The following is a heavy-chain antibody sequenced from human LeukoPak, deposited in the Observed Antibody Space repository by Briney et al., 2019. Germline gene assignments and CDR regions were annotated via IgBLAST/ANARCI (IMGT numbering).Heavy chain of an antibody. V-gene: IGHV3-43*02. J-gene: IGHJ5*02. Sequence: SGGSVRLSCAASGFTFDDYAMHWVRQAPGKGLEWVSLISGDGGSTYYADSVKGRFTISRDNSKNSLYLQMNSLRTEDTALYYCAKVAYSSSWYNWFDPWGQGTLVTVSS. CDR1: GFTFDDYA. CDR3: AKVAYSSSWYNWFDP. D-gene: IGHD6-13*01. CDR2: ISGDGGST.